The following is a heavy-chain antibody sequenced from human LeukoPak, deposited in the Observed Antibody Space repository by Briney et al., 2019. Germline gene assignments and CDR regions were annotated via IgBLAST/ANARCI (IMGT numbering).Heavy chain of an antibody. CDR2: IIPIFGTA. CDR1: GGTFSSCA. D-gene: IGHD1-26*01. J-gene: IGHJ3*02. Sequence: SVKVSCKASGGTFSSCAISWVRQAPGQGLEWMGGIIPIFGTANYAQKFQGRVTITTDESTSTAYMELSSLRSEDTAVYYGARGKWELGVGGAFDIWGQGTMVTVSS. V-gene: IGHV1-69*05. CDR3: ARGKWELGVGGAFDI.